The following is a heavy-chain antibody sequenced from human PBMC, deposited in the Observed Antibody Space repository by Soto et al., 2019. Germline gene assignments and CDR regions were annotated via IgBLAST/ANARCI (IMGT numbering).Heavy chain of an antibody. D-gene: IGHD3-10*01. CDR2: INHSGST. Sequence: SETLSLTCAVYGGSFNGYYWNWIRQPPGKGLEWIGEINHSGSTNYNPSLKSRVTISVDTSKNQFSLKASDTAMYYCARAMVRGKNYYGMDVWGQGTTVTVSS. CDR1: GGSFNGYY. V-gene: IGHV4-34*01. CDR3: ARAMVRGKNYYGMDV. J-gene: IGHJ6*02.